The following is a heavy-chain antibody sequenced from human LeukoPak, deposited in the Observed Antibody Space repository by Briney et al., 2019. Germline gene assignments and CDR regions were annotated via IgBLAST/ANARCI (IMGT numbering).Heavy chain of an antibody. CDR1: GGTFSSYA. D-gene: IGHD5-24*01. CDR2: IIPIFGTA. CDR3: ARGSRDGYTQIFDY. J-gene: IGHJ4*02. Sequence: ASVKVSCKASGGTFSSYAISWVRQAPGQGLEWMGGIIPIFGTANYAQKFQGRVTITADESTSTAYMELSSLRSEDTAVYYCARGSRDGYTQIFDYGGKGTRVTVSS. V-gene: IGHV1-69*13.